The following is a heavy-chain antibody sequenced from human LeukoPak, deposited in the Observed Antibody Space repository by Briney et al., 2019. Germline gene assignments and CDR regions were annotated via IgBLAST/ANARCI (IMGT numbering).Heavy chain of an antibody. Sequence: PGGSLRLSCAASGFTFSSYWMSWVRQAPGKGLEWVANIKQDGSEKYYVDSVKGRFTISRDNAKNSLYLQMNSLRPEDTALYYCLKDMDNNGWGWGQGTLVTVSA. J-gene: IGHJ4*02. D-gene: IGHD3-22*01. CDR1: GFTFSSYW. CDR3: LKDMDNNGWG. V-gene: IGHV3-7*03. CDR2: IKQDGSEK.